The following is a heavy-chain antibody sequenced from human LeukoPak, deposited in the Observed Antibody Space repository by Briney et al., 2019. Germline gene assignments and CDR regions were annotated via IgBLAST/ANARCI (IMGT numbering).Heavy chain of an antibody. CDR2: ISWNSGSI. CDR3: ARKSYSNGHY. CDR1: GFTFDDYA. J-gene: IGHJ4*02. V-gene: IGHV3-9*01. Sequence: GGSLRLSCAASGFTFDDYAMHWVRQAPGKGLEWVSGISWNSGSIGYADSVKGRFTISRDNAKNSLYLQMNSLRAEDTAVYYCARKSYSNGHYWGQGTLVTVSS. D-gene: IGHD6-25*01.